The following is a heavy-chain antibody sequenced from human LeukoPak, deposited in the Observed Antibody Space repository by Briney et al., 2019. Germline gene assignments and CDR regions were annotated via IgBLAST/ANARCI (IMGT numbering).Heavy chain of an antibody. CDR3: AQDPQRGAPAYFDC. CDR1: GFTFRTSP. V-gene: IGHV3-30*04. CDR2: ISYDGKIK. J-gene: IGHJ4*02. D-gene: IGHD6-25*01. Sequence: GRALRLSCAASGFTFRTSPMHWVRQAPGKGVGWVAVISYDGKIKVYADSVKGRFTISRDIAKNMLYLQMNSLRTEDTAVYYFAQDPQRGAPAYFDCWGQGPLVTVSS.